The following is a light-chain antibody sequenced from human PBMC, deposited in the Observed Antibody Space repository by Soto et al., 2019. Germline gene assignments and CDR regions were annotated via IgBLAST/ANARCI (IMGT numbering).Light chain of an antibody. CDR3: HSYDSSLSGWV. J-gene: IGLJ3*02. CDR1: SSNIGAGYD. V-gene: IGLV1-40*01. Sequence: QSVLTQPPSVSGAPGQRVTISCTESSSNIGAGYDVHWYQQLPGTAPKLLIYGNSNRPSGVPVRFSGSKSGTSASLAITGLQAEDEADYYCHSYDSSLSGWVFGGGTKLTVL. CDR2: GNS.